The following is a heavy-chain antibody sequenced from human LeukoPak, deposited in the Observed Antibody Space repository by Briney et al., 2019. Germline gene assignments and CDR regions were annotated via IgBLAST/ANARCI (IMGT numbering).Heavy chain of an antibody. CDR1: GFTFSSYS. D-gene: IGHD6-13*01. V-gene: IGHV3-21*01. CDR2: ISSSSSYI. J-gene: IGHJ4*02. Sequence: GGSLRLSCAASGFTFSSYSMNWVRQAPGKGLEWVSSISSSSSYIYYADSVKGRFTVSRDNAKNSLYLQMNSLRAEDTAVYYCARISSSWYDYWGQGTLVTVSS. CDR3: ARISSSWYDY.